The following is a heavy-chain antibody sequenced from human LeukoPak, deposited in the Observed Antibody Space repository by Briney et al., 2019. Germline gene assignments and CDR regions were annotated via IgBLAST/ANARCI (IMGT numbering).Heavy chain of an antibody. V-gene: IGHV1-24*01. D-gene: IGHD6-13*01. Sequence: ALVKVSCKVSGYTLTELSMHWVRQAPGKGLEWMGGFDPEDGETIYAQKFQGRVTTTEDTSTDTAYMELSSLRSEDTAVYYCATYSSSWCSLWGQGTLVTVSS. CDR2: FDPEDGET. CDR1: GYTLTELS. J-gene: IGHJ4*02. CDR3: ATYSSSWCSL.